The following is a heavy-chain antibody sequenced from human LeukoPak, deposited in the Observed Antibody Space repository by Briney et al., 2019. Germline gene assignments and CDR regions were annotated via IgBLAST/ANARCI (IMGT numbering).Heavy chain of an antibody. D-gene: IGHD3-22*01. CDR1: GFTFDDYG. Sequence: GGSRRLSCAASGFTFDDYGMSWVRQAPGKGLEWVSGINLNGGSTGYADSVKGRFTISRDNAKNSLYLQMNSLRAEDTALYYCERGPGRYYYDSSGYYYFDYWGQGTLVTVSS. J-gene: IGHJ4*02. V-gene: IGHV3-20*04. CDR2: INLNGGST. CDR3: ERGPGRYYYDSSGYYYFDY.